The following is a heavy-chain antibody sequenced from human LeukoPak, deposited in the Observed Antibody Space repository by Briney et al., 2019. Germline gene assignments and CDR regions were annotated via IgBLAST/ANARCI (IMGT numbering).Heavy chain of an antibody. J-gene: IGHJ4*02. D-gene: IGHD3-22*01. CDR1: GFTFSNYW. CDR3: ARGGYYQFDY. CDR2: IKQDGSEK. V-gene: IGHV3-7*02. Sequence: PGGSLRLSCAASGFTFSNYWMSWVRQAPGKGLEWVANIKQDGSEKYYVDSVKGRFTISRDNAKNSLYLQMNSLRAEDTAVYYCARGGYYQFDYWGQGTLVTVSS.